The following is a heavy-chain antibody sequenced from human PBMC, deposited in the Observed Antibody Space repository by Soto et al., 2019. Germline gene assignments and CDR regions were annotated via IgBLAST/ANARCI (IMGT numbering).Heavy chain of an antibody. D-gene: IGHD6-13*01. J-gene: IGHJ4*02. Sequence: GGSLRLSCAASGITFSTYAMSWVRQAPGKGLEWVSAISGSGGSTYYADAVKGRFTISRDKSKNTLYLQMNSLRAEDTALYYCAKSFSSNWYDYFDYWGQGRLVTVSS. V-gene: IGHV3-23*01. CDR1: GITFSTYA. CDR2: ISGSGGST. CDR3: AKSFSSNWYDYFDY.